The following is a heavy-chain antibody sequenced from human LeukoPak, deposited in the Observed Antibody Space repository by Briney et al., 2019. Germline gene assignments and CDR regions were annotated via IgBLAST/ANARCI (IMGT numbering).Heavy chain of an antibody. CDR2: INHSGST. Sequence: SETLSLTCTVSGGSISTYYWSWIRQPPGKGLEWIGEINHSGSTNYNPSLKSRVTISVDTSKNQFSLKLSSVTAADTAVYYCAKRGYSYGRNWYFDLWGRGTLVTVSS. CDR1: GGSISTYY. J-gene: IGHJ2*01. D-gene: IGHD5-18*01. CDR3: AKRGYSYGRNWYFDL. V-gene: IGHV4-34*01.